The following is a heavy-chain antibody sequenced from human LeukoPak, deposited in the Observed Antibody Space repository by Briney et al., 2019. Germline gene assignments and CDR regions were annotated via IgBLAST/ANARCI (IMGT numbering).Heavy chain of an antibody. CDR3: ATHAAGKYGGSSPKGDAFDI. V-gene: IGHV4-39*07. J-gene: IGHJ3*02. Sequence: SETLSLTCSVSGGSIRSSSYHRGWIRQPPGKGLEWIGSIYYIGTGSTYYNPSLKSRATISVDMSQNQFSLKLSSVTAADTAVYSCATHAAGKYGGSSPKGDAFDIWGQGTMVTVSS. CDR1: GGSIRSSSYH. D-gene: IGHD6-13*01. CDR2: IYYIGTGST.